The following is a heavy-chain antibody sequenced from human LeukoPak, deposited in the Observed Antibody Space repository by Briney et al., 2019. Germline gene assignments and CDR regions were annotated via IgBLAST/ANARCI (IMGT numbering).Heavy chain of an antibody. V-gene: IGHV1-8*01. Sequence: ASVKVSCKASGYTFTSYDINWVRQATGQGLEWMGWMNPNSGNTGYAQKFQGRVTMTRNTSISTAYMELSSLRSEDTAVYYCARGVSCGGDCYPGWETYYYYGMDVWGQGTTVTVSS. CDR3: ARGVSCGGDCYPGWETYYYYGMDV. J-gene: IGHJ6*02. D-gene: IGHD2-21*02. CDR1: GYTFTSYD. CDR2: MNPNSGNT.